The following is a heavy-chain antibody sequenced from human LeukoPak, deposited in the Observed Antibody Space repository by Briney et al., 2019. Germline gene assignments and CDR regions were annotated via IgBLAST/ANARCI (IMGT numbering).Heavy chain of an antibody. CDR1: GFTFSCYS. V-gene: IGHV3-21*01. J-gene: IGHJ4*02. Sequence: PGGSLRLSCAASGFTFSCYSMNWVRQAPGKWLEWVSSISSSSSYIYYADSVKGRFTISRDNAKNSLYLQMNSLRAEDTAVYYCARAARGPPETAMVIGWGQGTLVTVSS. CDR2: ISSSSSYI. D-gene: IGHD5-18*01. CDR3: ARAARGPPETAMVIG.